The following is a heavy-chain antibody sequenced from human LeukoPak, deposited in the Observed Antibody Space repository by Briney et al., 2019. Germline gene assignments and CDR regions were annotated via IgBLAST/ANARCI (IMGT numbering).Heavy chain of an antibody. CDR1: GGTFSSYA. CDR2: IIPIFGIA. J-gene: IGHJ5*02. CDR3: ARAPTMIVGWFDP. Sequence: GASVKVSCKASGGTFSSYAISWVRQAPGQGLEWMGRIIPIFGIANYAQKFQGRVTITADKSTSTAYMELSSLRSEDTAVYYCARAPTMIVGWFDPWGQGTLVTVS. D-gene: IGHD3-22*01. V-gene: IGHV1-69*04.